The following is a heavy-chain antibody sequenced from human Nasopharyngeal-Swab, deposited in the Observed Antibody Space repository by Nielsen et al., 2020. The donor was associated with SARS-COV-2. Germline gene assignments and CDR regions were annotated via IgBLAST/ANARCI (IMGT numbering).Heavy chain of an antibody. V-gene: IGHV3-15*01. CDR3: TTDIVATNFDY. J-gene: IGHJ4*02. CDR2: IKSKTDGGTT. Sequence: GESLKISCAASGFTFSNAWMSWVRQAPGKGLEWVGRIKSKTDGGTTDYAAPVKGRFTISRDDSKNTLYLQMNSLKTEDTAVYYCTTDIVATNFDYWGQGTLVTV. D-gene: IGHD5-12*01. CDR1: GFTFSNAW.